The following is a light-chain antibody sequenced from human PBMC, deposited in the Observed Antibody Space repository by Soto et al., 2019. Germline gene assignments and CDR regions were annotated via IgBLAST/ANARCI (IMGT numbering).Light chain of an antibody. J-gene: IGKJ4*01. CDR3: HQRINS. CDR1: QSVSSY. CDR2: DAS. Sequence: EIVLTQSPATLSLSPGERATLSCRASQSVSSYLAWSQQKPGQAPRLLIYDASNRATGIPARFGGSGSGTDFTLPISSLEPEDFEVYYCHQRINSFGGGTKVEIK. V-gene: IGKV3-11*01.